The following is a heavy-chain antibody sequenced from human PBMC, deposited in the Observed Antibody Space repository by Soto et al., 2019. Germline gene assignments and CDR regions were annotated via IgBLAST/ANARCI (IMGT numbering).Heavy chain of an antibody. J-gene: IGHJ3*02. CDR1: GGSISSYY. Sequence: PSETLSLTCTVSGGSISSYYWSWIRQPPGKGLEWIGYIYYSGSTNYNPSLKSRVTISVDTSKNQFSLKLSSVTAADTAVYYCAGRGMVEQLVDGFDIGGQGTMVTVS. CDR2: IYYSGST. D-gene: IGHD6-6*01. CDR3: AGRGMVEQLVDGFDI. V-gene: IGHV4-59*08.